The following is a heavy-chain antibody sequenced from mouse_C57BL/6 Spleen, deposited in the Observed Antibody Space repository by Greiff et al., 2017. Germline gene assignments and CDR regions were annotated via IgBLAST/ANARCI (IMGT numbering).Heavy chain of an antibody. J-gene: IGHJ3*01. CDR2: IWSGGST. CDR1: GFSLNSYG. CDR3: AREKVYYDFPWFAY. V-gene: IGHV2-2*01. Sequence: VKLMESGPGLVQPSQSLSITCTGSGFSLNSYGVHWVRQSPGKGLEWLGVIWSGGSTDYNAAFISRLSISKDNSKSQVFYKMNSLQADDTAIYYCAREKVYYDFPWFAYWGQGTLVTVSA. D-gene: IGHD2-4*01.